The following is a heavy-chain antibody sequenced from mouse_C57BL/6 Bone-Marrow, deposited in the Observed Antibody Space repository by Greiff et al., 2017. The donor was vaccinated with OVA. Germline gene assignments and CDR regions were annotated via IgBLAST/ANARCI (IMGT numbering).Heavy chain of an antibody. CDR2: IDPSDSYT. CDR1: GYTFTSYC. V-gene: IGHV1-69*01. CDR3: TRWFHYYGSSYGYFDC. Sequence: QVQLQQSGAELVMPGASVKLSCKASGYTFTSYCMHWVKQRPGQGLEWIGEIDPSDSYTNYNQKFKGKSTLTVDKSSSTASMQLSSLTSADSAVYYCTRWFHYYGSSYGYFDCWGQGTTLTVSS. J-gene: IGHJ2*01. D-gene: IGHD1-1*01.